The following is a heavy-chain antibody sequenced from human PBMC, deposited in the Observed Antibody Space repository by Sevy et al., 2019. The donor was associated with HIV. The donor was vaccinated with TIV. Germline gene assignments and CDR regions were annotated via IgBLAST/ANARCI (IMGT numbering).Heavy chain of an antibody. Sequence: GGSLRLSCAASGFTFSSYAMSWFRQDPGKGLEWVSGVSISGDNTYYADSVKGRFTISRDNSKNTLYLQMDSLRAEDTAAYYCAKDLYASGNFGYWGQGTLVTVSS. CDR3: AKDLYASGNFGY. CDR2: VSISGDNT. J-gene: IGHJ4*02. D-gene: IGHD3-10*01. V-gene: IGHV3-23*01. CDR1: GFTFSSYA.